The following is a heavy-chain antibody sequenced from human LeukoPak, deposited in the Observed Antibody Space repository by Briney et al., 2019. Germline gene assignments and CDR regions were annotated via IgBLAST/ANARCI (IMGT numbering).Heavy chain of an antibody. CDR1: GGSLSSSSTSY. V-gene: IGHV4-39*07. Sequence: SETLSLTCTVSGGSLSSSSTSYWGWIRQPPGKGLEWIGSIYHSGSTYYNPSLKSRVTISVDTSKNQFSLKLSSVTAADTAVYYCARVWDYSGYDWREDYWGQGTLVTVSS. CDR3: ARVWDYSGYDWREDY. CDR2: IYHSGST. J-gene: IGHJ4*02. D-gene: IGHD5-12*01.